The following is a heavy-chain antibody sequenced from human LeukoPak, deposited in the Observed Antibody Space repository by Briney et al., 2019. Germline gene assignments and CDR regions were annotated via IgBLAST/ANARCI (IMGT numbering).Heavy chain of an antibody. CDR2: ISGSGGST. J-gene: IGHJ4*02. CDR1: GFTFSSYA. V-gene: IGHV3-23*01. CDR3: ALLGRELTLDY. D-gene: IGHD1-26*01. Sequence: GGSLRLSCAASGFTFSSYAMSWVRQAPGKGLEWVSAISGSGGSTYYADSVKGRITISRDNSKNTLYLQMNSLRAEDTAVYYCALLGRELTLDYWGQGTLVTVSS.